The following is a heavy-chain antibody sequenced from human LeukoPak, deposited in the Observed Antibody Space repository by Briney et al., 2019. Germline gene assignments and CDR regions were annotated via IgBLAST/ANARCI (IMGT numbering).Heavy chain of an antibody. Sequence: PGTSLRLSCEASGFIFGTYGMHWVRQAPGKGLERVALIWYDGSNKYYADSVKGRFTISRDNSKNTLYLQMNSLRAEDTALYYCVRGSGWAYYFDYWGQGTLVTVSS. V-gene: IGHV3-33*01. J-gene: IGHJ4*02. CDR2: IWYDGSNK. CDR1: GFIFGTYG. D-gene: IGHD6-19*01. CDR3: VRGSGWAYYFDY.